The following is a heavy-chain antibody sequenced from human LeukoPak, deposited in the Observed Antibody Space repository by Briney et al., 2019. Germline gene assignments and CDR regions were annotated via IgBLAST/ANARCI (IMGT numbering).Heavy chain of an antibody. J-gene: IGHJ4*02. CDR3: AREAATVKTAPYYFDY. D-gene: IGHD4-17*01. V-gene: IGHV1-18*01. CDR2: ISAYNGNT. CDR1: GYTFTSYG. Sequence: ASVKVSCKASGYTFTSYGISWVRQAPGQGLEWMGWISAYNGNTNYAQKLQGRVTMTTDTSTSTAYMELRSLRSDDTAVYYSAREAATVKTAPYYFDYWGQGTLVTVSS.